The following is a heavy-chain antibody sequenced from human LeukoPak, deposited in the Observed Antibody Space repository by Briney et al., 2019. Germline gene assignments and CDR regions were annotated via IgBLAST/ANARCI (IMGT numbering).Heavy chain of an antibody. V-gene: IGHV1-46*01. CDR2: INPSGGST. J-gene: IGHJ4*02. Sequence: WASVKVSCKTSGYTFTGQYLHWVRQAPGQGLEWMGIINPSGGSTSYAQKFQGRVTMTRETSTRAVYMELSSLRSEDTAVYYCAREGTAGFDYWGQGTLVTVSS. D-gene: IGHD2-21*02. CDR1: GYTFTGQY. CDR3: AREGTAGFDY.